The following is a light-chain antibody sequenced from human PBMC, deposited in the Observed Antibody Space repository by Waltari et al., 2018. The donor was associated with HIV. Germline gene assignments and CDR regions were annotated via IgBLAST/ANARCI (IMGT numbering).Light chain of an antibody. Sequence: EILITQSPATLSVSPGESATISCRPSQSVNSNLAWYQQKPGQTPRLLIYCTSTRATDIPARFSGSGSGTEFTLTISSLQSEDFAVYYCHHYNNWRETFGQGTKVEIK. CDR1: QSVNSN. CDR3: HHYNNWRET. V-gene: IGKV3-15*01. J-gene: IGKJ1*01. CDR2: CTS.